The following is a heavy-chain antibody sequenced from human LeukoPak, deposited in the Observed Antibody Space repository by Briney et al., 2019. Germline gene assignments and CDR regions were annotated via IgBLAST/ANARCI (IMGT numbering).Heavy chain of an antibody. D-gene: IGHD2/OR15-2a*01. V-gene: IGHV3-23*01. CDR1: GITLSNYG. CDR3: ARDST. CDR2: MSDSGGRT. Sequence: GGSLRLSCAVSGITLSNYGMSWVRQAPGKGLEWVAGMSDSGGRTNYADSVKGRFTISRDNSKNTLYLQMNSLRAEDTAVYYCARDSTWGQGTLVTVSS. J-gene: IGHJ5*02.